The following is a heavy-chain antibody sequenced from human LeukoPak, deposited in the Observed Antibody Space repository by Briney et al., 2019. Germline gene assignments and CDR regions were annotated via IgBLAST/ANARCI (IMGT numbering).Heavy chain of an antibody. Sequence: PGGSLRLSCVASGFTFSSNWMSWVRQAPGKGLEWVAFIRYDGSNKYYADSVKGRFTISRDNSKNTLYLQMNSLRAEDTAVYYCAKESGGGYDSSGYYIDYYYYMDVWGKGTTVTVSS. CDR1: GFTFSSNW. V-gene: IGHV3-30*02. J-gene: IGHJ6*03. D-gene: IGHD3-22*01. CDR2: IRYDGSNK. CDR3: AKESGGGYDSSGYYIDYYYYMDV.